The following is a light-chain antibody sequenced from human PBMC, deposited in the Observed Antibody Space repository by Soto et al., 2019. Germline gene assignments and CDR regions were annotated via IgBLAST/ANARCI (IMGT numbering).Light chain of an antibody. CDR1: SSDVGGYNY. CDR2: DVR. CDR3: CSYAGRLVV. Sequence: QSALTQPRSVSGSPGQSVTISCTGTSSDVGGYNYVSWYQQHPGKAPKLMIYDVRKRPSGVPDRFSGSKSGNTASLTISGLQAEDGADYCCCSYAGRLVVFGGGTKLTVL. V-gene: IGLV2-11*01. J-gene: IGLJ2*01.